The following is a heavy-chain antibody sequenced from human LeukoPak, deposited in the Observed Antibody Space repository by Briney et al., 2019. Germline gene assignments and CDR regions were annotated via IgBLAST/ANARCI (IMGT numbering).Heavy chain of an antibody. V-gene: IGHV4-59*01. Sequence: SETLSLTRTVSGGSISSYYWSWIRQPPGKGLEWIGYIYYSGSTNYNPSLKSRVTISVDTSKNQFSLKLSSVTAADTAVYYCARMYYYDSSGYYGIYYFDYWGQGTLVTVSS. CDR3: ARMYYYDSSGYYGIYYFDY. D-gene: IGHD3-22*01. CDR1: GGSISSYY. CDR2: IYYSGST. J-gene: IGHJ4*02.